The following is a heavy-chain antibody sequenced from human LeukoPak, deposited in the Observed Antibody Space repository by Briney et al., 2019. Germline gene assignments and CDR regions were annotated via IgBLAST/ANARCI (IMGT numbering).Heavy chain of an antibody. CDR2: IYYSGST. V-gene: IGHV4-59*01. J-gene: IGHJ4*02. CDR3: AGDTVGFDS. Sequence: SETLSLTCTVSGGSISTYYWSWIRQPPGKGLEWIGYIYYSGSTNYNPSLKSRVSISVDTSKNQFSLKLSSVTAADTAVYYCAGDTVGFDSWGQGALVTVSS. D-gene: IGHD4-23*01. CDR1: GGSISTYY.